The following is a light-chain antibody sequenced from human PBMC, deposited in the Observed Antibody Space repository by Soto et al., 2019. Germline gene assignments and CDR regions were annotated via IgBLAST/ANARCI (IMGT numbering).Light chain of an antibody. V-gene: IGKV3-15*01. Sequence: ELVMTQSPATLSVSPGERATLSCRASQSVSSNLAWYQQKPGQAPRLLIYGASTRATGIPVRFSGSGSGTEFTLTISSLQSEDFSVYYGQQYNNWPPLFTFGPGTKVDFK. CDR1: QSVSSN. J-gene: IGKJ3*01. CDR3: QQYNNWPPLFT. CDR2: GAS.